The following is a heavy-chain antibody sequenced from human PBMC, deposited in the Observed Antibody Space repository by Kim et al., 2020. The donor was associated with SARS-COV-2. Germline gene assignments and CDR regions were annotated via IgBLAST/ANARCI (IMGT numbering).Heavy chain of an antibody. Sequence: GGSLRLSCAASGFTFSSYAMSWVRQAPGKGLEWVSAISGSGGSTYYADSVKGRFTISRDNSKNTLYLQMNSLRAEDTAVYYCAKDTYYYGSGSYSSIGTWEYGGQGTLVTVSS. V-gene: IGHV3-23*01. D-gene: IGHD3-10*01. CDR3: AKDTYYYGSGSYSSIGTWEY. CDR1: GFTFSSYA. J-gene: IGHJ4*02. CDR2: ISGSGGST.